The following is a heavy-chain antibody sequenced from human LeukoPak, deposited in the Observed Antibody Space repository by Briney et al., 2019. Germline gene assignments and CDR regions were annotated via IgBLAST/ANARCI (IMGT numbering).Heavy chain of an antibody. V-gene: IGHV3-11*01. Sequence: GGSLRLSCAASGFTFSDYYMSWIRQAPGKGLEWVSYISDSGNTTYYADSVKGRFTISRDNAKNSLYLQMNSLRAEDTAAYYCARTRKWNDSWGQGTLVTVSS. CDR2: ISDSGNTT. D-gene: IGHD1-1*01. CDR3: ARTRKWNDS. J-gene: IGHJ4*02. CDR1: GFTFSDYY.